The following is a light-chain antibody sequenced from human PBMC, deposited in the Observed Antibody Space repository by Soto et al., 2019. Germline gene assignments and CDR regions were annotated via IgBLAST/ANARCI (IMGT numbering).Light chain of an antibody. V-gene: IGLV2-14*01. CDR2: TVS. J-gene: IGLJ1*01. CDR3: SSFRPDSTFV. CDR1: SSDVGANIF. Sequence: QSALTQPASVSGSPGQSITISCTGTSSDVGANIFVSWYQQHPGKVPKLMIYTVSSRPSGVSQRFSGSKSGNTASLTISGLQAEDEADYYCSSFRPDSTFVLGTGTKLTLL.